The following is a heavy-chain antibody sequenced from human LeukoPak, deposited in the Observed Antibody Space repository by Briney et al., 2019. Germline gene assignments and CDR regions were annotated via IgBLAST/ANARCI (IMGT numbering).Heavy chain of an antibody. CDR2: ILSDGSNE. CDR3: ARASPGMDV. J-gene: IGHJ6*02. CDR1: GFTFRNFA. V-gene: IGHV3-30-3*01. Sequence: PGRSQRLSCAASGFTFRNFAMHWVRQAPGKGLEWVTLILSDGSNEQYADSVRGRFTISRENSKNTLYLQMNSLRTEDTAVYYCARASPGMDVWGQGITVTVSS.